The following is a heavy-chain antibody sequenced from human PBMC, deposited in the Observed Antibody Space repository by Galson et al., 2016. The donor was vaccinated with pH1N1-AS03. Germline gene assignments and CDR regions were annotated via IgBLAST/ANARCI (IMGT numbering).Heavy chain of an antibody. CDR2: VSANDGKT. V-gene: IGHV1-18*04. J-gene: IGHJ5*02. CDR3: AREWEPPMRMVCFDP. D-gene: IGHD1-26*01. CDR1: GYTFTSYG. Sequence: SVKVSCKASGYTFTSYGISWVRQAPGQGLEWMGLVSANDGKTNYAQNFEGRVTMTTDTSTGTAYMELSSQRSEDTAVYYCAREWEPPMRMVCFDPWGQGTLVTVSS.